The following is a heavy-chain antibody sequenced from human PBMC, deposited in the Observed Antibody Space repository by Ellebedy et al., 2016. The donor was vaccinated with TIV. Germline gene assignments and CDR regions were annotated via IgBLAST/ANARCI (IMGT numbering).Heavy chain of an antibody. J-gene: IGHJ4*02. Sequence: SETLSLTXTVSGYSISSGYYWGWIRQPPGKGLEWIGSIYHSGSTYYNPSLKSRVTISVDTSKNQFSLKLSSVTAADTAVYYCARDRKLSSSWFFDYWGQGTLVTVSS. CDR1: GYSISSGYY. CDR3: ARDRKLSSSWFFDY. V-gene: IGHV4-38-2*02. CDR2: IYHSGST. D-gene: IGHD6-13*01.